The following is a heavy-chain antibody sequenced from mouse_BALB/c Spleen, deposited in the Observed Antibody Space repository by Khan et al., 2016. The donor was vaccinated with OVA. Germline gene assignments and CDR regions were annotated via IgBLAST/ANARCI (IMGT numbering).Heavy chain of an antibody. D-gene: IGHD1-1*01. CDR3: ARGECGNNYAWIAY. V-gene: IGHV5-6-5*01. Sequence: EVELVESGGGLVMPGGSLKLSCAASGFTFSSYAMSWVRQTPEKRLEWVASISSGGTTYFPDCVRGRFTIFSDNCRNILYLQMSSLRSEDTAMYYCARGECGNNYAWIAYWGQGTLVTVSA. J-gene: IGHJ3*01. CDR2: ISSGGTT. CDR1: GFTFSSYA.